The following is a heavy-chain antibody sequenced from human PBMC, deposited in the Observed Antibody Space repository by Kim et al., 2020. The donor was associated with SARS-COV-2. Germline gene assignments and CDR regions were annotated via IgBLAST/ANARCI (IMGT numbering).Heavy chain of an antibody. D-gene: IGHD3-22*01. CDR2: DGSTT. J-gene: IGHJ4*02. V-gene: IGHV3-74*01. CDR3: ARGDYYSY. Sequence: DGSTTTYVESVKGRFTISRDNAKNTLYLQMNSLRAEDTAVYYCARGDYYSYWGQGTLVTVSS.